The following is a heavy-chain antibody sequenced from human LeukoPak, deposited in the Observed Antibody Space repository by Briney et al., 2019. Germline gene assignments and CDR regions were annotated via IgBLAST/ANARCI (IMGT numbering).Heavy chain of an antibody. CDR2: INHSGST. V-gene: IGHV4-34*01. J-gene: IGHJ2*01. D-gene: IGHD2-21*01. CDR3: ARLFRQKSPRKSGWYFDL. Sequence: SETLSLTCAVYGGSFSGYYRSWIRQPPGKGLEWIGEINHSGSTNYNPSLKSRVTISVDTSKNQFSLKLSSVTAADTAVYYCARLFRQKSPRKSGWYFDLWGRGTLVTVSS. CDR1: GGSFSGYY.